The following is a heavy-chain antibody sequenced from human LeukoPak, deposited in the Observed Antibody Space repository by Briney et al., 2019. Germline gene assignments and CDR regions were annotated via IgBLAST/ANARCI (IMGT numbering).Heavy chain of an antibody. CDR1: GGSISSSSYY. CDR2: IYYSGST. V-gene: IGHV4-61*01. J-gene: IGHJ4*02. Sequence: KASETLSLTCTVSGGSISSSSYYWSWIRQPPGKGLEWIGYIYYSGSTNYNPSLKSRVTISVDTSKNQFSLKLSSVTAADTAVYYCARATSSGWSHLLDYWGQGTLVTVSS. CDR3: ARATSSGWSHLLDY. D-gene: IGHD6-19*01.